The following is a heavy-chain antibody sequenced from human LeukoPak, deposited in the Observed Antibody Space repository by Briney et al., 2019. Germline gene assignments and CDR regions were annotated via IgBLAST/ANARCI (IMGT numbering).Heavy chain of an antibody. CDR3: ARVRGYDY. V-gene: IGHV3-23*01. CDR2: ISGSGGST. D-gene: IGHD3-10*01. Sequence: GGSLRLSCAASGYTFSTYAMSWFRQAPGKGLEWVSGISGSGGSTYYADSVKGRFTIFRDNSKNTLYLQMNSLRAEDTAVYYCARVRGYDYWGQGTLVTVSS. J-gene: IGHJ4*02. CDR1: GYTFSTYA.